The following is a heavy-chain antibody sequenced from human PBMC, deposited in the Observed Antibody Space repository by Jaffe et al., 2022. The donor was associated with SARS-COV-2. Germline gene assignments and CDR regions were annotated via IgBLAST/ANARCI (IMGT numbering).Heavy chain of an antibody. Sequence: QVQLQQWGAGLLKPSETLSLTCAVYGGSFSGYYWSWIRQPPGKGLEWIGEINHSGSTNYNPSLKSRVTISVDTSKNQFSLKLSSVTAADTAVYYCARGRARAAAGIYYYYGMDVWGQGTTVTVSS. CDR3: ARGRARAAAGIYYYYGMDV. CDR1: GGSFSGYY. V-gene: IGHV4-34*01. J-gene: IGHJ6*02. CDR2: INHSGST. D-gene: IGHD6-13*01.